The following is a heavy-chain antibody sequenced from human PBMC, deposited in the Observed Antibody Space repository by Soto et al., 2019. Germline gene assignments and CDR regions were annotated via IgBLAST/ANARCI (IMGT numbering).Heavy chain of an antibody. Sequence: ASVKVSCKASGYTFTSYGISWVRQAPGQGLEWMGWISAYNGNTNYAQKLQGRVTMTTDTSTSTAYMELRSLRSDDTAVYYCARDVYDFWSGYRTPFNYWGQGTLVTSPQ. CDR3: ARDVYDFWSGYRTPFNY. J-gene: IGHJ4*02. CDR2: ISAYNGNT. CDR1: GYTFTSYG. D-gene: IGHD3-3*01. V-gene: IGHV1-18*01.